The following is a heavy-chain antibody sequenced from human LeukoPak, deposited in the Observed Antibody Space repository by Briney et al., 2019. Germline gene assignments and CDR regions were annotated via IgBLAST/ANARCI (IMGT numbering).Heavy chain of an antibody. Sequence: GASVKVSCKVSGYTLTELSMHWVRQAPGKGLEWMGGFDPEDGETIYAQKFQGRVTMTEDTSTSTAYMELRSLRSDDTAVYYCAREYVHRFGPRDYYYYMDVWGKGTTVTVSS. CDR1: GYTLTELS. CDR2: FDPEDGET. CDR3: AREYVHRFGPRDYYYYMDV. V-gene: IGHV1-24*01. D-gene: IGHD3-10*01. J-gene: IGHJ6*03.